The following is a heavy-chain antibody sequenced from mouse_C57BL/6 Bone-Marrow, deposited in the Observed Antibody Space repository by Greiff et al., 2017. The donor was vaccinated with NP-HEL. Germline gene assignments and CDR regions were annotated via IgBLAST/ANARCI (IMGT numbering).Heavy chain of an antibody. CDR2: IYPRSGNT. J-gene: IGHJ2*01. D-gene: IGHD1-3*01. CDR3: ASLNWSYFDY. V-gene: IGHV1-81*01. Sequence: QVQLKESGAELARPGASVKLSCKASGYTFTSYGISWVKQRTGQGLEWIGEIYPRSGNTYYNEKFKGKATLTADKSSSTAYMELRSLTSEDSAVYFCASLNWSYFDYWGQGTTLTVSS. CDR1: GYTFTSYG.